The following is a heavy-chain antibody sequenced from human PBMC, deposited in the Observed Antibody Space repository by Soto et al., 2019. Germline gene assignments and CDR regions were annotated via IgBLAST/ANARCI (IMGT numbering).Heavy chain of an antibody. CDR3: ASSVVAATPAVGHFDY. J-gene: IGHJ4*02. CDR2: IWYDGSNK. V-gene: IGHV3-33*01. Sequence: QVQLVESGGGVVQPGRSLRLSCAASGFTFSSYGMHWVRQAPGKGLEWVAVIWYDGSNKYYADSVKGRFTISRDNSKNTLYLQMNILRAEDTAVYYCASSVVAATPAVGHFDYWGQGTLVTVSS. CDR1: GFTFSSYG. D-gene: IGHD2-15*01.